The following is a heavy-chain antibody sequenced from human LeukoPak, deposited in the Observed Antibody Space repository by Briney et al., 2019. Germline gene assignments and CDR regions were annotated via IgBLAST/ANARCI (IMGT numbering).Heavy chain of an antibody. J-gene: IGHJ5*02. V-gene: IGHV3-7*01. CDR2: IKQDGSEK. D-gene: IGHD6-13*01. Sequence: GGSLRLSCAASGFTFSSYWMSWVRQAPGKGLEWVANIKQDGSEKYYVDSVKGRFTTSRDNAKNSLYLQMNSLRAEDTAVYYCARDSSSWYNWFDPWGQGTLVTVSS. CDR1: GFTFSSYW. CDR3: ARDSSSWYNWFDP.